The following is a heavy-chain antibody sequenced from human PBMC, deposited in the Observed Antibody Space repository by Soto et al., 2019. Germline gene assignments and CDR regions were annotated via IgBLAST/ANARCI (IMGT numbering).Heavy chain of an antibody. J-gene: IGHJ4*02. Sequence: QVQLEESGPGLVKPSETLSLTCTVSGGSIINYYWSWIRQPPGKGLEWIGYVYYTGSTKYNPSLESRVAISVDTSRNQFSLKLGSVSAADTALYYCVRHCSGGSCFSSFDYWGQGTLVTVSS. D-gene: IGHD2-15*01. CDR2: VYYTGST. CDR3: VRHCSGGSCFSSFDY. CDR1: GGSIINYY. V-gene: IGHV4-59*08.